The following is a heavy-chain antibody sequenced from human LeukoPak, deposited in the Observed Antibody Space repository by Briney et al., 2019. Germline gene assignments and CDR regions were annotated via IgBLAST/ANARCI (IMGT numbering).Heavy chain of an antibody. CDR1: GFTFSSYG. D-gene: IGHD3-10*01. CDR3: AKAGPMVRRVIIPPLGY. V-gene: IGHV3-30*02. J-gene: IGHJ4*01. Sequence: GGSLRLSCAASGFTFSSYGMHWVRQAPGKGLEWVAFIRYDGSNKYYADSVKGRFTISRDNSKNTLYLQMNSLRAEDTAVYYCAKAGPMVRRVIIPPLGYWGQGTLVTVSS. CDR2: IRYDGSNK.